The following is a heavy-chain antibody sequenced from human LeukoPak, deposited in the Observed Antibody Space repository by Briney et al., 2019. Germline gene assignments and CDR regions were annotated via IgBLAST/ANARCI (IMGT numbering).Heavy chain of an antibody. CDR2: ISSSGVAT. CDR1: GFTFSSYS. J-gene: IGHJ4*02. CDR3: VKVGSGWSFDY. V-gene: IGHV3-23*01. D-gene: IGHD6-19*01. Sequence: GGSLRLSCAASGFTFSSYSMTWVRQATGKGLEWVSVISSSGVATDYAGSVKGRFTISRDNSKNTLYLQMSSLRAEDTAVYYCVKVGSGWSFDYWGQGTLVTVSS.